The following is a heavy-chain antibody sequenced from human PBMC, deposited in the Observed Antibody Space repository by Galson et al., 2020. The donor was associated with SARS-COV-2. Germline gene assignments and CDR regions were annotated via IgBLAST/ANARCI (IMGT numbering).Heavy chain of an antibody. J-gene: IGHJ6*02. D-gene: IGHD2-2*01. V-gene: IGHV1-2*02. CDR3: ARLGYCSSTSCYPRTANYYYYGMDV. Sequence: ASVKVSCKASGYTFTGYYMHWVRQAPGQGLEWMGWINPNSGGTNYAQQFQGRVTMTRDTSISTAYMELSRLRSDDTAVYYCARLGYCSSTSCYPRTANYYYYGMDVWGQGTTVTVSS. CDR1: GYTFTGYY. CDR2: INPNSGGT.